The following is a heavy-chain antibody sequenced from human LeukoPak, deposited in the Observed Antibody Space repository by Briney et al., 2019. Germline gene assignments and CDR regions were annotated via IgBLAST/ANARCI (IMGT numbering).Heavy chain of an antibody. D-gene: IGHD1-26*01. CDR3: ARSPVGHNAWFDP. CDR2: MNPNSGNT. J-gene: IGHJ5*02. V-gene: IGHV1-8*01. Sequence: ASVRVSCKASRYAFTSYDINWVRQATGQGLEWMGWMNPNSGNTGYAQKFQGRVTMTGNTSITTAYMELTSLRSEDTAVYYCARSPVGHNAWFDPWGQGTLVTVSS. CDR1: RYAFTSYD.